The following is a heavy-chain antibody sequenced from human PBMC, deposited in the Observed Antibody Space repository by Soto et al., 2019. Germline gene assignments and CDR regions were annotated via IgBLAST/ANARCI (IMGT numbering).Heavy chain of an antibody. CDR1: GGTFSSYA. J-gene: IGHJ6*02. D-gene: IGHD6-6*01. Sequence: QVQLVQSGAEVKKPGSSVKVSCKASGGTFSSYAISWVRQAPGQGLEWMGGIIPIFGTANYAQKFQGRVTITADKSTSTAYMEVSSLRSEDTAVYYGVRDLWEHLVHSPLGYYGIDVWGQGTTVTVS. CDR2: IIPIFGTA. CDR3: VRDLWEHLVHSPLGYYGIDV. V-gene: IGHV1-69*14.